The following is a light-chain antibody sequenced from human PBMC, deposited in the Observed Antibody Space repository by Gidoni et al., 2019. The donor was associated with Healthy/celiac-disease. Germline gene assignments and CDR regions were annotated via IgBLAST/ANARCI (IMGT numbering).Light chain of an antibody. CDR2: AGA. CDR3: QQSYSTPRT. CDR1: QSSSNY. Sequence: DIQMTQSPSSLSASVGDRVTITCRTSQSSSNYLNWYQHKPGKAPNLLIYAGASLQSGVPSRFSGSGSGTDFTLTISSLQPEDFATYYCQQSYSTPRTFGQGTKVEIK. V-gene: IGKV1-39*01. J-gene: IGKJ1*01.